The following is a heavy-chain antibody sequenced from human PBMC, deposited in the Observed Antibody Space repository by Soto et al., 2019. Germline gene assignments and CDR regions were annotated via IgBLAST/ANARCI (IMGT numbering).Heavy chain of an antibody. V-gene: IGHV4-31*03. CDR2: IYYTGSA. CDR3: ARLQVNGGAFDI. D-gene: IGHD2-8*01. J-gene: IGHJ3*02. CDR1: GGSVRSGCYH. Sequence: TLSLPCSVSGGSVRSGCYHWSWSRQHPGKGLEWIGNIYYTGSAFYTPSLKSRVTFSVDTSKNQVSLKMSSVTAPDTAVYYCARLQVNGGAFDIWGQGTMGTVSS.